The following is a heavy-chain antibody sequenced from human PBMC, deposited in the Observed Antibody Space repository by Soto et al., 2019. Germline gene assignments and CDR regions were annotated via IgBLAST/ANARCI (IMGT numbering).Heavy chain of an antibody. V-gene: IGHV4-31*02. Sequence: SQPQRLPKTVSDGSSVDLGDYRSCNRQHQGKGLEWIGYIYYSGSTYYNPSLKSRVTISVNTSKNQFCLKLSYVTAVDTSVKYGAREEEWLRQFDYWGQGTLVTVSS. D-gene: IGHD5-12*01. CDR2: IYYSGST. CDR1: DGSSVDLGDY. J-gene: IGHJ4*02. CDR3: AREEEWLRQFDY.